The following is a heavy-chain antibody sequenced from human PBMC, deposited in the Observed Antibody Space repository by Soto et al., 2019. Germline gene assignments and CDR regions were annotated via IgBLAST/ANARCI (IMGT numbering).Heavy chain of an antibody. D-gene: IGHD5-12*01. CDR3: AKFLYGGYDVQNSIGY. CDR2: ISGSGGST. J-gene: IGHJ4*02. Sequence: GGSLRLSCAASGFTFSSYAMSWVRQAPGKGLEWVSAISGSGGSTYYADSVKGRFTISRDNSKNTLYLQMNSLGAEETAVYYCAKFLYGGYDVQNSIGYWGQGTLVTVSS. V-gene: IGHV3-23*01. CDR1: GFTFSSYA.